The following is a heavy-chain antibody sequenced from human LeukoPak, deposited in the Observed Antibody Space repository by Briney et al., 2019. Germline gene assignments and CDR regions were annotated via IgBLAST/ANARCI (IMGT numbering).Heavy chain of an antibody. Sequence: SETLSLTCAVYGGSFSGYYWNWIRQPPGKGLEWIGEINQSGSTNYNPSLKSRVTISVDTSNNHFSLKLSSVTAADTAVYYCARDNPYFTSYCSGGSCSRWGQGTLVTVSS. CDR1: GGSFSGYY. D-gene: IGHD2-15*01. CDR2: INQSGST. J-gene: IGHJ4*02. V-gene: IGHV4-34*01. CDR3: ARDNPYFTSYCSGGSCSR.